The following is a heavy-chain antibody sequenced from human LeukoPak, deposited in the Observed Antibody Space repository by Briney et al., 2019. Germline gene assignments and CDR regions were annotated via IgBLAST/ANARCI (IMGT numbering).Heavy chain of an antibody. V-gene: IGHV1-18*01. Sequence: GASVKVSCKASGYTFTSYGISWVRQAPGQGLEWMGWISAYNGNTNYAQKLQDRVTMTTDTSTSTAYMELRSLRSDDTAVYYCASKGWGVEQWLDPNDAFDIWGQGTMVTVSS. CDR1: GYTFTSYG. J-gene: IGHJ3*02. D-gene: IGHD6-19*01. CDR3: ASKGWGVEQWLDPNDAFDI. CDR2: ISAYNGNT.